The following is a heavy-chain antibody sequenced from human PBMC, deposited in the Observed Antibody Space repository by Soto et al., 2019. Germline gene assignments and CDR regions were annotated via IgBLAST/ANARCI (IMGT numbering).Heavy chain of an antibody. CDR2: IYSGGST. V-gene: IGHV3-53*01. Sequence: VGSLRLSCAASGFTVSSNYMSWVRQARGKGLEWVSVIYSGGSTYYADSVKGRFTISRDNSKNTLYLQMNSLRAEDTAVYYCARAPSDYYDSSGYYDYWGQGTLVTVPS. CDR1: GFTVSSNY. J-gene: IGHJ4*02. D-gene: IGHD3-22*01. CDR3: ARAPSDYYDSSGYYDY.